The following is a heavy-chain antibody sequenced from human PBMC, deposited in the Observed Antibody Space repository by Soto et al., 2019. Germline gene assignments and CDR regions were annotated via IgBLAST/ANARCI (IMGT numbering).Heavy chain of an antibody. CDR3: ARVPDY. Sequence: PSETLSLTCSVSSGSISSSDYYWSLIRQPPGKGLEWIGYINYSGRTYYKPSLKSRLSMSIDTSKNQFSLRLTSVTVADTAVYYCARVPDYWGQGILVTVSS. V-gene: IGHV4-30-4*01. CDR1: SGSISSSDYY. CDR2: INYSGRT. D-gene: IGHD2-2*01. J-gene: IGHJ4*02.